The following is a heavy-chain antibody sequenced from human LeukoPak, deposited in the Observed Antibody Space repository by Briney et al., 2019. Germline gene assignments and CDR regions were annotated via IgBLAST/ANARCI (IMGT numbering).Heavy chain of an antibody. J-gene: IGHJ4*02. Sequence: SETLSLTCTVSGGSISSYYWSWIRQPPGKGLEWIGYIYYSGSTNYNPSIKSRVTMSLDTPKNQFSLKVDSVTAADTAMYYCAREAVHYGSGSHDYWGQGTLVAVSS. CDR3: AREAVHYGSGSHDY. CDR2: IYYSGST. D-gene: IGHD3-10*01. CDR1: GGSISSYY. V-gene: IGHV4-59*12.